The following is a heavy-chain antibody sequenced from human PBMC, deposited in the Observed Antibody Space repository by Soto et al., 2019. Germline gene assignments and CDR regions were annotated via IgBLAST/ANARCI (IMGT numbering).Heavy chain of an antibody. V-gene: IGHV6-1*01. CDR2: TYYRSKWYN. CDR1: GDSVSSDSVA. Sequence: SQTLSLTCAISGDSVSSDSVAWNWIRQSPSRGLEWLGRTYYRSKWYNDYAVSVKSRITINSDTSKNQFSLHLNSVTPEDTAVYYCARHQTYNNWSKWFDPSGQGTLVTVSS. D-gene: IGHD1-1*01. CDR3: ARHQTYNNWSKWFDP. J-gene: IGHJ5*02.